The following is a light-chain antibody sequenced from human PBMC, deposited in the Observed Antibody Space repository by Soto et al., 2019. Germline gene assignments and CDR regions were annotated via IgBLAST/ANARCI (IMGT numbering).Light chain of an antibody. CDR1: QGIGND. V-gene: IGKV1-17*01. CDR2: GAA. CDR3: QHYHDYPWT. Sequence: DVQMTQSPSSLSASVGDRVTITCRTSQGIGNDLGWYQQKPRKAPKRLIYGAASLQSGVPSRFSGSGSGTELTLTISSLQPEDCATYYCQHYHDYPWTFGQGTKVEIK. J-gene: IGKJ1*01.